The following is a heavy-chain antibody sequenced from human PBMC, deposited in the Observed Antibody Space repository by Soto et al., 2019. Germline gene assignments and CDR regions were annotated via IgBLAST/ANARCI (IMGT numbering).Heavy chain of an antibody. V-gene: IGHV4-61*01. J-gene: IGHJ6*02. CDR3: ARXGSYSFYYYYGMDA. Sequence: SETLSLTCTVSGGSVSSGSYYWSWIRQPPGKGLEWIGYIYYSGSTNYNPSLKSRVTISVDTSKNQFSLKLSSVTAADTAVYYCARXGSYSFYYYYGMDAWGQGTTVTVSS. CDR1: GGSVSSGSYY. D-gene: IGHD1-26*01. CDR2: IYYSGST.